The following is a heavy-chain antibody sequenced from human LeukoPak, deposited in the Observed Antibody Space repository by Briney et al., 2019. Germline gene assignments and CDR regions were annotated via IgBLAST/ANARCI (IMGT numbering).Heavy chain of an antibody. CDR1: GFTFSDYS. D-gene: IGHD7-27*01. Sequence: KSGGSLRLSCAGSGFTFSDYSLGWVRQAPGKGLEWVSSISGSGTHKFYGDSVKGRFNISRDNAKNSLFLQMTSLRAEDTAVYYCARDWALTKRGQGTLVTVSS. V-gene: IGHV3-21*01. J-gene: IGHJ4*02. CDR2: ISGSGTHK. CDR3: ARDWALTK.